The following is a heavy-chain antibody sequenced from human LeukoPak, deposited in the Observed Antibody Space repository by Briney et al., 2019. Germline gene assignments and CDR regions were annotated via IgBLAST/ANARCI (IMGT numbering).Heavy chain of an antibody. D-gene: IGHD3-16*02. Sequence: GGSLRLSCAASGFTFSDYYMSWIRQAPGKGLEWVSYISSSGSTIYYADSVKGRFTISRDNAKNSLYLQMNSLRAEDTAVYYCARENDRMITFGGVIVYYYYGMDVWGQGTTVTVSS. CDR2: ISSSGSTI. CDR3: ARENDRMITFGGVIVYYYYGMDV. CDR1: GFTFSDYY. J-gene: IGHJ6*02. V-gene: IGHV3-11*01.